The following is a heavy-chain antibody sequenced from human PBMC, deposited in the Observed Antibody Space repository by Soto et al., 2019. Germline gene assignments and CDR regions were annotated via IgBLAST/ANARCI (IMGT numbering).Heavy chain of an antibody. Sequence: QVQLMQSGAEVKKSGSSVKVSCKASGGTFSTFAVTWVRQAPGQGLEWMGGIIPVFAKATYARKFQGRLTITADRSTTTAFMELSGLSSEDTAVYYCAREHSKGDNWKYVGWFDPWGQGTLVTVSS. CDR3: AREHSKGDNWKYVGWFDP. J-gene: IGHJ5*02. D-gene: IGHD1-7*01. V-gene: IGHV1-69*06. CDR2: IIPVFAKA. CDR1: GGTFSTFA.